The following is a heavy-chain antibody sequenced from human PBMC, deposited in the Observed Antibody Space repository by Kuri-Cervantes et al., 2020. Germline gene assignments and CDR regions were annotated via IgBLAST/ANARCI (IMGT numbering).Heavy chain of an antibody. J-gene: IGHJ4*02. CDR3: ARLGGTTGTNFDY. D-gene: IGHD1-1*01. CDR1: GYSFTSYW. V-gene: IGHV5-51*01. CDR2: IYPGDSDT. Sequence: GGSLRLSCMGSGYSFTSYWIGWVRQMPGKSLEWMGIIYPGDSDTRYSPSFQGQVTISADKSISTAYLQWSSLKASDTAMYYCARLGGTTGTNFDYWGQGTLVTVSS.